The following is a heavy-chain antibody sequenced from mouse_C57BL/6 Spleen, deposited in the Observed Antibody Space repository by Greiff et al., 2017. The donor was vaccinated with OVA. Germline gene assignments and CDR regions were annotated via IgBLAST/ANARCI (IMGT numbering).Heavy chain of an antibody. J-gene: IGHJ2*01. D-gene: IGHD1-1*01. CDR1: GFTFSSYA. CDR2: ISDGGSYT. V-gene: IGHV5-4*01. Sequence: EVQGVESGGGLVKPGGSLKLSCAASGFTFSSYAMSWVRQTPEKRLEWVATISDGGSYTYYPDNVKGRFTIFRDNAKNNLYLQMSHLKSEDTAMYYCARAPHYYGTLDYWGQGTTLTVSS. CDR3: ARAPHYYGTLDY.